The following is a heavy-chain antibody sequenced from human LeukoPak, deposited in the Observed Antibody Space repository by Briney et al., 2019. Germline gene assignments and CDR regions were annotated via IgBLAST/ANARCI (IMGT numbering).Heavy chain of an antibody. CDR1: GGSISSGGYY. J-gene: IGHJ4*02. CDR3: ARVPDDTAMVGTFDY. Sequence: SETLSLTCTVSGGSISSGGYYWGWIRQPPGKGLEWIGSIYYSGSTYYNPSLKSRVTISVDKSKNQFSLKLSSVTAADTAVYYCARVPDDTAMVGTFDYWGQGTLVTVSS. V-gene: IGHV4-39*07. CDR2: IYYSGST. D-gene: IGHD5-18*01.